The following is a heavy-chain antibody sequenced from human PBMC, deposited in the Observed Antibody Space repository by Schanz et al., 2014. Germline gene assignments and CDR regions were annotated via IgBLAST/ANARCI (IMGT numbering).Heavy chain of an antibody. CDR3: AKRAFGEVATIERHFDY. D-gene: IGHD5-12*01. J-gene: IGHJ4*02. V-gene: IGHV7-4-1*02. Sequence: QVQLVQSGAEVKKPGASVKVSCKASGYTFSSYGISWVRQAPGQGLEWMGWINTNTGKPTYAQGFTGRFVFSLDTSVSTVYLQISSLKAEDTAVYYCAKRAFGEVATIERHFDYWGQGTLVTVSS. CDR2: INTNTGKP. CDR1: GYTFSSYG.